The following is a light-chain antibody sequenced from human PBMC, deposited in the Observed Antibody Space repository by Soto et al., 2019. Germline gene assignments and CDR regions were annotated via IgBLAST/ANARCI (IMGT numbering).Light chain of an antibody. CDR1: SSDVGSYNL. Sequence: QSALTQPASVSGSPGQSITISCTGTSSDVGSYNLVSWYQQHPGKAPKLMIYEGSKRASGVSNRFSGSKYGNTASLTISGLQDEDEADYYCCSYAGSSTYVVFGGGTKVTVL. V-gene: IGLV2-23*01. CDR2: EGS. J-gene: IGLJ2*01. CDR3: CSYAGSSTYVV.